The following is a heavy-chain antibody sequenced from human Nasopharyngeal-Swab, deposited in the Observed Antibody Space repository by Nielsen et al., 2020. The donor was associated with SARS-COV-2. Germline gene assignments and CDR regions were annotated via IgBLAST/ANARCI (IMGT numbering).Heavy chain of an antibody. CDR1: GYSFTDYW. D-gene: IGHD3-22*01. V-gene: IGHV5-51*01. Sequence: GGSLRLSCKGSGYSFTDYWIGWVRQMPGKGLEWMGIIYPGDSDTRYSPSFQGQVTFSAAKSISTAYLQWSSLKASDTAIYYCARVQYYYDGSVHLCHWYFDLWGRGTLVTVSS. CDR3: ARVQYYYDGSVHLCHWYFDL. CDR2: IYPGDSDT. J-gene: IGHJ2*01.